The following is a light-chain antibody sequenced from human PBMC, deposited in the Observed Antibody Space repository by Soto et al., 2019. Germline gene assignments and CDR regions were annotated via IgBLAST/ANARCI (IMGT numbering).Light chain of an antibody. CDR3: QRYGS. Sequence: EILLTRSPGTLSLSPGXXXXLSCRASQRVSSTYLAWYQQKPGQAPRLLIYGASSRATGIPDRFSGSGSGTDFTLTISRLEPEDFAVYYCQRYGSFGQGTKVDIK. CDR1: QRVSSTY. CDR2: GAS. J-gene: IGKJ1*01. V-gene: IGKV3-20*01.